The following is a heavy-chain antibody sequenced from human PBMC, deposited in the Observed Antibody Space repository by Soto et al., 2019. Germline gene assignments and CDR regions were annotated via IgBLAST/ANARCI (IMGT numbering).Heavy chain of an antibody. D-gene: IGHD6-13*01. V-gene: IGHV3-30-3*01. J-gene: IGHJ4*02. CDR2: ISYDGSNK. CDR3: AREAAAFDY. Sequence: QVQLVESGGGVVQPGRSLRLSCAASGFTFSSYAMHWVRQAPGKGLEWVAVISYDGSNKYYADSVKGRFTISRDNSKNTLYLQMNSLRAEDTPVYYCAREAAAFDYWGQGTLVTVSS. CDR1: GFTFSSYA.